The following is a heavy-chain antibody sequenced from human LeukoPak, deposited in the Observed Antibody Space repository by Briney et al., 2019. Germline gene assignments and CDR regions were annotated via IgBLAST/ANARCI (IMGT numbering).Heavy chain of an antibody. D-gene: IGHD5-12*01. CDR3: ARDFNKGIVAYYYFDY. CDR1: GFAFSNYA. V-gene: IGHV3-33*01. CDR2: IWHDGTYK. Sequence: PGGSLRLSCAASGFAFSNYAMHWVRQAPGKGPEWVAGIWHDGTYKYYVDSVKGRFTISRDNSKNTSFLQMNSLRAEDTAVYYCARDFNKGIVAYYYFDYWGQGTLVTVSS. J-gene: IGHJ4*02.